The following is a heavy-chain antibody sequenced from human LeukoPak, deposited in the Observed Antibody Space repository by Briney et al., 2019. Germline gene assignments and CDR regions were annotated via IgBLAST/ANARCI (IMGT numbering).Heavy chain of an antibody. CDR3: AKDDDWGRFNH. D-gene: IGHD3-16*01. CDR2: ISPSGDIT. CDR1: GFSFRSHG. Sequence: GGSLRLSCAASGFSFRSHGMNWVRQAPGKGLEWVSGISPSGDITYYKDSVRGRFTISRDNFKNTVSLQLNSLRAEDTAMYYCAKDDDWGRFNHWGQGTLVTVSS. V-gene: IGHV3-23*01. J-gene: IGHJ1*01.